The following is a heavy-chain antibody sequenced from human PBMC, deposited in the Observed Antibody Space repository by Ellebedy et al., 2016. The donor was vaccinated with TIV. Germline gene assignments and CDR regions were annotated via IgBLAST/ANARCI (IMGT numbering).Heavy chain of an antibody. Sequence: SGPTLVKPTQTLTLTCTFSGFSLSASGVGVGWIRQPPGKALEWLALIYWDDDKRYSPSLKSRLTITKDTSKNQVILTMTNMDPVDTATYYCAHRTIAAASNSYFDYWGQGTLVTVSS. CDR2: IYWDDDK. V-gene: IGHV2-5*02. CDR3: AHRTIAAASNSYFDY. J-gene: IGHJ4*02. CDR1: GFSLSASGVG. D-gene: IGHD6-13*01.